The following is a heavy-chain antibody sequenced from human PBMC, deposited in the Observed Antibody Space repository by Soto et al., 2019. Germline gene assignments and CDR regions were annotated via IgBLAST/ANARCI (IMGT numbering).Heavy chain of an antibody. D-gene: IGHD4-17*01. CDR2: INAGNGNT. Sequence: ASVKVSCKASGYTFTSYAMHWVRQAPGQRLEWMGWINAGNGNTKYSQKFQGRVTITRDTSASTAYMELSSLRSEDTAVYYCARHGDYEEGDYYYYYMDVWGKGTTVTVSS. J-gene: IGHJ6*03. CDR1: GYTFTSYA. CDR3: ARHGDYEEGDYYYYYMDV. V-gene: IGHV1-3*01.